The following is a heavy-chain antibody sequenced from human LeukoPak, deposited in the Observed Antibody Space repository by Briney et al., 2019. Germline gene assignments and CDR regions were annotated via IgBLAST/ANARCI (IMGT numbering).Heavy chain of an antibody. CDR1: GFSVSSNY. Sequence: GGSLRLSCAASGFSVSSNYMTWVRQAPGKGLEWVSVIYSGGTTYYADSVKGRFTISRDNSKNTLYPQMNSLRVEDTAVYYCARDIGSGNYFDYWGQGTLVTVSS. J-gene: IGHJ4*02. CDR3: ARDIGSGNYFDY. V-gene: IGHV3-53*01. D-gene: IGHD1-26*01. CDR2: IYSGGTT.